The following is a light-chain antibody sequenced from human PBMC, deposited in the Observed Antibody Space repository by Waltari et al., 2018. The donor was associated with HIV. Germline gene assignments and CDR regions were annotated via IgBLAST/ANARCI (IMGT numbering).Light chain of an antibody. CDR2: QYT. J-gene: IGLJ2*01. V-gene: IGLV3-1*01. CDR3: QAWGTSNVV. CDR1: ELGSRS. Sequence: SYELTQPPSVSVSPGETASIPCSGDELGSRSVSWYQQKPGQSPLLVIYQYTKRPSGIPERFSGANSGNTGTLTISGTQTMDEADYYCQAWGTSNVVFGGGTKLTVL.